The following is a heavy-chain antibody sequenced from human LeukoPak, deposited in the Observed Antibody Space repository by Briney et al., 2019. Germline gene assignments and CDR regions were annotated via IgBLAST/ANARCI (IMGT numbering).Heavy chain of an antibody. V-gene: IGHV1-2*02. Sequence: ASVNVSCKASGYTFTGYYMHWVRQAPGQGLEWMGWINPNSGGTNYAQKFQGRVTMTRNTSISTAYMELSSLRSEDTAVYYCARSTMVRGVIIYYFDYWGQGTLVTVSS. J-gene: IGHJ4*02. D-gene: IGHD3-10*01. CDR3: ARSTMVRGVIIYYFDY. CDR2: INPNSGGT. CDR1: GYTFTGYY.